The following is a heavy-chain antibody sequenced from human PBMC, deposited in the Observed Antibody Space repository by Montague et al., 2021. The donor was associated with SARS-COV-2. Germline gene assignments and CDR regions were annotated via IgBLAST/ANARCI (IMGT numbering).Heavy chain of an antibody. J-gene: IGHJ4*02. Sequence: PALVKSTQTLTLTCTFSGFSLSTSGMCVSWIRQPPGKALEWLARIDWDDYKYYSTSLKTRLTISKDTSKNQVVLTMTNMDPVDTATYYCARASLAWLDYWGQGTLVTVSS. D-gene: IGHD5-24*01. CDR2: IDWDDYK. CDR3: ARASLAWLDY. V-gene: IGHV2-70*11. CDR1: GFSLSTSGMC.